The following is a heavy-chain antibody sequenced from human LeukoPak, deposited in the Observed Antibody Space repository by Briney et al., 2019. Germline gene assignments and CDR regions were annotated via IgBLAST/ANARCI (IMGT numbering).Heavy chain of an antibody. CDR1: GFTFSSYS. CDR3: AGEFGDYEAIDY. J-gene: IGHJ4*02. D-gene: IGHD4-17*01. Sequence: GGSLRLSCAASGFTFSSYSMNWVRQAPGKGLEWVSSISSSSSYIYYADSVKGRFTISRDNAKNSLYLQMNSLRAEDTAVYYCAGEFGDYEAIDYWGQGTLVTVSS. CDR2: ISSSSSYI. V-gene: IGHV3-21*01.